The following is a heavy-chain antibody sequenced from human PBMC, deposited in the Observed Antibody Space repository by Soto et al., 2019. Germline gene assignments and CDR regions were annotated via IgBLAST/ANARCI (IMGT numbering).Heavy chain of an antibody. CDR2: INPSGGST. J-gene: IGHJ6*02. D-gene: IGHD3-3*01. CDR1: GYTFTSYY. CDR3: ARDLXHYDFCSGQSGRDGMDV. Sequence: ASVKVSCQASGYTFTSYYMHWVRQAPGQGLEWMGIINPSGGSTSYAQKFQGRVTMTRDTSTSTVYMELSSLRSEDTAVYYCARDLXHYDFCSGQSGRDGMDVWGQGTTVTVSS. V-gene: IGHV1-46*01.